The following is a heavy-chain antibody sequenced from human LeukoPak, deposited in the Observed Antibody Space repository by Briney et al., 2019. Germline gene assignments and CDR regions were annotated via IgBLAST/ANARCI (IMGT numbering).Heavy chain of an antibody. CDR3: AREPRSRWLDY. V-gene: IGHV3-23*01. Sequence: GGSLRLSCAASGFTFSSYGMSWVRQAPGKGLEWVSAISGSGGSTYYADSVKGRFTISRDNAKNSLYLQMNSLRAEDTAVYYCAREPRSRWLDYWGQGTLVTVSS. CDR1: GFTFSSYG. CDR2: ISGSGGST. J-gene: IGHJ4*02. D-gene: IGHD5-24*01.